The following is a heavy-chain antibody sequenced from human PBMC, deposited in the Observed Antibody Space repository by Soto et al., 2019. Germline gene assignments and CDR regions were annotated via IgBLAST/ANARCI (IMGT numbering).Heavy chain of an antibody. J-gene: IGHJ4*02. V-gene: IGHV1-18*01. CDR2: ISAHNGNT. CDR3: ARGRYGDY. D-gene: IGHD1-1*01. CDR1: GYTFTSYG. Sequence: QVHLVQSGAAVKKPGASVKVSCKASGYTFTSYGITWVRQAPGQGLEWMGWISAHNGNTDYAQKLQGRVIVTRDTSTSTANMELRSLRSDDTAVYYYARGRYGDYWGQGALVTVSS.